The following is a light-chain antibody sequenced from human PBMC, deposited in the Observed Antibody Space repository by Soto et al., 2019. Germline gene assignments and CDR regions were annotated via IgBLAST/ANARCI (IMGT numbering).Light chain of an antibody. J-gene: IGKJ5*01. CDR3: QQRSNWPPIT. CDR2: DAS. V-gene: IGKV3-11*01. CDR1: QSVSSY. Sequence: EIVLTQSPATLSLSPGERATLSCRASQSVSSYLAWSQQKPGQAPRLLTYDASNRATGIPARFRGSGSGTDFTLTISSLEPEDFVVYYCQQRSNWPPITFGQGTRLEMK.